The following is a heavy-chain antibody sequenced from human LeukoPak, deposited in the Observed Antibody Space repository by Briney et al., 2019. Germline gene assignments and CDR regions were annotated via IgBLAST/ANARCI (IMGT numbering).Heavy chain of an antibody. CDR1: GGPISSYY. D-gene: IGHD6-13*01. CDR3: ARHAAAYDY. Sequence: SETLSLTCTVSGGPISSYYWSWIRQPPGKGLEWIGYIYYSGSTNYNPSLKSRVTISVDTSKNQFSLKLSSVTAADTAVYYCARHAAAYDYWGQGTLVTVSS. CDR2: IYYSGST. V-gene: IGHV4-59*01. J-gene: IGHJ4*02.